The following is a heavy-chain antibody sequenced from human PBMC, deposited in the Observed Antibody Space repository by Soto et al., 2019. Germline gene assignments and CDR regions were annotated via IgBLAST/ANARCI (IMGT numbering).Heavy chain of an antibody. CDR2: ISPYNGNT. J-gene: IGHJ4*02. CDR3: AGGNYYYDNSGYYTLDY. V-gene: IGHV1-18*01. D-gene: IGHD3-22*01. CDR1: GYTFSSYG. Sequence: VASVKVSFKASGYTFSSYGISWLRQAPGQGLEWMGWISPYNGNTNYAQKLQGRVTMTTDTSTGTVYMELRSLRSDDTAVYYCAGGNYYYDNSGYYTLDYWGQGTLVTVSS.